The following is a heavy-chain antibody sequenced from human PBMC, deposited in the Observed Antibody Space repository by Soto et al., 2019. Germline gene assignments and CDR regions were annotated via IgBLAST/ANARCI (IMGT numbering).Heavy chain of an antibody. J-gene: IGHJ4*02. CDR1: GFTFSNYE. V-gene: IGHV3-48*03. CDR2: ISRSGSTI. CDR3: ARDRKFDY. Sequence: EVQLVESGGGLVQPGGSLRLSCAASGFTFSNYEMNWVRQAPGKGLEWVSYISRSGSTIYYADSVKGRFIISRDNAKNSLSLQMNSLRAEDTAVYFCARDRKFDYWGQGTLVTVSS.